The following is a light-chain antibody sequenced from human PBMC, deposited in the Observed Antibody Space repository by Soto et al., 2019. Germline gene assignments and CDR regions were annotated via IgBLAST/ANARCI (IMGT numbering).Light chain of an antibody. J-gene: IGLJ2*01. CDR1: YNS. CDR3: GSYTSSSTF. CDR2: DDN. Sequence: QSVLTQPASVSGSPGQSITLSCTGTYNSVSWYQQHPGKAPKLMIYDDNNRPSGVSNRFSGSKSGNTASLTISGLQAEYEADYYCGSYTSSSTFFGGGTKLTVL. V-gene: IGLV2-14*03.